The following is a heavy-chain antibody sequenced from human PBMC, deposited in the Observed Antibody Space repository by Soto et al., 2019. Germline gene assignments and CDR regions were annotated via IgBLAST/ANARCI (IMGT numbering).Heavy chain of an antibody. CDR1: GGSFSRNS. CDR2: IIPMFGTP. Sequence: QVQVVQSGAEVKKPGSSVRVSCKASGGSFSRNSFSWVRQAPGQGLEWMGGIIPMFGTPNYAQRFRGRVTIKADGSTNPAYMDLSGLRSEDTAMYYCVRGTRDCSTVSCYTPQGSFHYGMDVWGQGTPVTVSS. D-gene: IGHD2-2*02. J-gene: IGHJ6*02. V-gene: IGHV1-69*01. CDR3: VRGTRDCSTVSCYTPQGSFHYGMDV.